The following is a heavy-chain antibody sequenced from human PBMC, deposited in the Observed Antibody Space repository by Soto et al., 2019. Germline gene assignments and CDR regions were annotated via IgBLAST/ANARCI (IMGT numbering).Heavy chain of an antibody. CDR1: GFVFEMYW. V-gene: IGHV3-74*01. Sequence: GGSLRLSCAASGFVFEMYWMHWVRQTPGKGPEWVSRISDDGARTDYADSVKGRFTISRDNAKNSLYLQMNSLRAEDTAVYYCTRGPRPSSVGTRAFWGLGALVTVSS. J-gene: IGHJ4*02. CDR3: TRGPRPSSVGTRAF. CDR2: ISDDGART. D-gene: IGHD6-13*01.